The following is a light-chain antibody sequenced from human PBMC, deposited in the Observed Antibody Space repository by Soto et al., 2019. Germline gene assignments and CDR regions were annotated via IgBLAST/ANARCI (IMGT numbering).Light chain of an antibody. CDR1: SSDVGGYNY. CDR2: DVS. CDR3: SSYTSSSTLSTYV. J-gene: IGLJ1*01. Sequence: QSALTQPASVSGSPGQSITISCTGTSSDVGGYNYVSWYQHHPGKAPKLMIYDVSNRPSGVSNRFSGSKSGNTASLIISGLRAEDEADYYCSSYTSSSTLSTYVFGTGNKVTVL. V-gene: IGLV2-14*03.